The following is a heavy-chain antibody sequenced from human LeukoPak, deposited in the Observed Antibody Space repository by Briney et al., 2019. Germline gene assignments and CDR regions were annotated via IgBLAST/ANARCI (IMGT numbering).Heavy chain of an antibody. V-gene: IGHV1-69*04. CDR2: IIPILGIA. CDR3: ARRAAAGPYYYYYYGMDV. CDR1: GGTFSSYA. D-gene: IGHD6-13*01. Sequence: ASVKVSCKASGGTFSSYAISWVRQAPGQGLEWMGRIIPILGIANYAQKFQGRVTITADKSTSTAYMELSSLRSEDTAVYYCARRAAAGPYYYYYYGMDVWGQGTTVTASS. J-gene: IGHJ6*02.